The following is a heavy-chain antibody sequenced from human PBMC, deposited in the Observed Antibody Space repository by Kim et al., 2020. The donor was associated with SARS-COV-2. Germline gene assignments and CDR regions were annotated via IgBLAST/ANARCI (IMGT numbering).Heavy chain of an antibody. V-gene: IGHV3-21*01. Sequence: GGSLRLSCAASGFTFSSYSMNWVRQAPGKGLEWVSSISSSSSYIYYADSVKGRFTISRDNAKNSLYLQMNSLRAEDTAVYYCARDRVTMVRGVIIRFDYWGQGTLVTVSS. CDR3: ARDRVTMVRGVIIRFDY. J-gene: IGHJ4*02. D-gene: IGHD3-10*01. CDR1: GFTFSSYS. CDR2: ISSSSSYI.